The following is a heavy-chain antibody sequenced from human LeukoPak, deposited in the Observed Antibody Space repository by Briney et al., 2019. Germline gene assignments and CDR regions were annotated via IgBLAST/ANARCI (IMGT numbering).Heavy chain of an antibody. J-gene: IGHJ5*02. CDR3: AGSYWGWFAP. Sequence: PSETLSLTCAVSGGSISSGGYSWSWLRQPPGKGLEWIGYIYHSGSTYYNPSLKSRVTISVDRSKNQFSLKLSSVTAAAPAGYYCAGSYWGWFAPWGRGTLVTVSS. D-gene: IGHD3-16*01. CDR1: GGSISSGGYS. CDR2: IYHSGST. V-gene: IGHV4-30-2*01.